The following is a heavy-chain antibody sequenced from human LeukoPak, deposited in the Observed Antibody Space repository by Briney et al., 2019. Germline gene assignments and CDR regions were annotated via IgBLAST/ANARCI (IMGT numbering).Heavy chain of an antibody. Sequence: PSETLSLTCTVSGVSISSYYWSWIRQPPGKGLEWIGSIYHSGSTYYNPSLKSRVTISVDTTNNQFALKLSSVTAADTAVYYCARDHSPHDNYYDSSGYYGPGGSVYWGQGTLVTVSS. CDR3: ARDHSPHDNYYDSSGYYGPGGSVY. V-gene: IGHV4-38-2*02. CDR2: IYHSGST. CDR1: GVSISSYY. D-gene: IGHD3-22*01. J-gene: IGHJ4*02.